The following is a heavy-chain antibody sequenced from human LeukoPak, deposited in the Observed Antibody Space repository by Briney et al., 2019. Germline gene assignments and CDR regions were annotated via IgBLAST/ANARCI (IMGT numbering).Heavy chain of an antibody. CDR1: GFTFSGYA. CDR3: AKYRLGVGYCSGGSCYSGSDY. Sequence: GGSLRLSCAASGFTFSGYAMSWVRQAPGKGLEWVSAISGSGGSTYYADSVKGRFTISRDNSKNTLYLQMNSLRAEDTAVYYCAKYRLGVGYCSGGSCYSGSDYWGQGTLVTVSS. J-gene: IGHJ4*02. D-gene: IGHD2-15*01. V-gene: IGHV3-23*01. CDR2: ISGSGGST.